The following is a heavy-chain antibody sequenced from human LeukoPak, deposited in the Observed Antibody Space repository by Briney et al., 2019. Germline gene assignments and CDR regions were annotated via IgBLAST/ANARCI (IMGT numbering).Heavy chain of an antibody. J-gene: IGHJ3*02. CDR3: ANRGDKGNGAFDI. V-gene: IGHV3-21*04. Sequence: GGSLRLSCAASGFTFSSYSMNWVRQAPGKGLEWVSSITSSSNYRYYADSVKGRFTISRDNSKNTLYLQMNSLRAEDTAVYYCANRGDKGNGAFDIWGQGTMVTVSS. CDR2: ITSSSNYR. CDR1: GFTFSSYS. D-gene: IGHD1-1*01.